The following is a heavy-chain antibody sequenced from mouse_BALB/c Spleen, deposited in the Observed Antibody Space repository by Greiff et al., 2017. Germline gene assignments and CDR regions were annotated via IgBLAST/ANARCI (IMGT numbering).Heavy chain of an antibody. V-gene: IGHV5-17*02. CDR1: GFTFSSFG. D-gene: IGHD2-4*01. Sequence: EVKLMESGGGLVQPGGSRKLSCAASGFTFSSFGMHWVRQAPEKGLEWVAYISSGSSTIYYADTVKGRFTISRDNPKNTLFLQMTSLRSEDTAMYYCARGGITTGDYWGQGTTLTVSS. CDR3: ARGGITTGDY. CDR2: ISSGSSTI. J-gene: IGHJ2*01.